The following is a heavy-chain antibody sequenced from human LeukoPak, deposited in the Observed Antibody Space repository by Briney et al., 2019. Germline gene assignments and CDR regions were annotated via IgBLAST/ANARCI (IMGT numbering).Heavy chain of an antibody. J-gene: IGHJ4*02. D-gene: IGHD3-3*01. CDR1: GFTFSNAW. CDR2: IKSKTDGGTT. Sequence: GGSLRLSCAASGFTFSNAWMSWVRQAPGKGLEWVGRIKSKTDGGTTDYAAPVKGRFTNSRDDSKNTLYLQMNSLKTEDTAVYYCTTEYDFWSGYLDYWGQGTLVTVSS. V-gene: IGHV3-15*01. CDR3: TTEYDFWSGYLDY.